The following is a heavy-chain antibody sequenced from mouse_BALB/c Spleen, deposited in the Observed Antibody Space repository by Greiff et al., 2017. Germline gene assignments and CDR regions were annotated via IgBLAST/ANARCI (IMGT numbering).Heavy chain of an antibody. J-gene: IGHJ2*01. V-gene: IGHV5-6-5*01. CDR3: ARGHYYGYYFDY. Sequence: EVQLQESGGGLVKPGGSLKLSCAASGFTFSSYAMSWVRQTPEKRLEWVASISSGGSTYYPDSVKGRFTISRDNARNILYLQMSSLRSEDTAMYYCARGHYYGYYFDYWGQGTTLTVSS. CDR1: GFTFSSYA. CDR2: ISSGGST. D-gene: IGHD1-2*01.